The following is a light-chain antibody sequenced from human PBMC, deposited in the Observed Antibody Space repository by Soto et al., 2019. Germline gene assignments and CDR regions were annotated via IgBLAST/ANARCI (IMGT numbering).Light chain of an antibody. CDR2: DAS. J-gene: IGKJ1*01. Sequence: EIMLSQSLATLSLYPGERATLSCRASQSVSSYLAWYQQKPGQAPRLLIYDASNRATGIPARFSGSGSGTDFTLTISSLEPEDFAVYYCQQYNNWPRGTFGQGTKVDIK. CDR1: QSVSSY. CDR3: QQYNNWPRGT. V-gene: IGKV3-11*01.